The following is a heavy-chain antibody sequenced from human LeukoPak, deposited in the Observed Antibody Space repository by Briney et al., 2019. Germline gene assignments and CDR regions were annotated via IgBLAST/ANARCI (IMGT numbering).Heavy chain of an antibody. D-gene: IGHD6-13*01. CDR2: VDDSGGSA. J-gene: IGHJ4*02. Sequence: GGSLRLSCAASGFTFSSYAMTWVRQAPGKGLEWVSTVDDSGGSASYADSVRGRFTISRDNSKNTVYLQLNSLRAGDTAIYYCTKDRRGPAAGTWYFDSWGQGTLVTVSS. CDR3: TKDRRGPAAGTWYFDS. CDR1: GFTFSSYA. V-gene: IGHV3-23*01.